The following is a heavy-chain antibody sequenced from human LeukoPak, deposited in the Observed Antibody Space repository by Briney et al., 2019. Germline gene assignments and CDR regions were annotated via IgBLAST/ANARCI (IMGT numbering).Heavy chain of an antibody. V-gene: IGHV3-21*01. D-gene: IGHD3-10*02. CDR3: ARKKMVGEEGFDI. Sequence: GGSLRLSCAASGFTFSSYSMNWVRQAPGKGLEWVSSISSSSTYIYYAESVKGRFTISRGNAKNSLYLHMNTLRAEDTAVYYCARKKMVGEEGFDIWGQGTMVTVSS. CDR2: ISSSSTYI. J-gene: IGHJ3*02. CDR1: GFTFSSYS.